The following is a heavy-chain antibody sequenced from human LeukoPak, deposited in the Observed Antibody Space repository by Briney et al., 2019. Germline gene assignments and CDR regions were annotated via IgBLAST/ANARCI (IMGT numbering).Heavy chain of an antibody. CDR3: VTTTRGYSRDS. V-gene: IGHV3-23*01. D-gene: IGHD3-22*01. Sequence: GGSLRLSCAASGFTFSSYGMSWVRQAPGKGLEWVAAISGSGDSTYYAEDSVKGRFTIARDNAKNSLFLQMDGLRVEDTAVYYCVTTTRGYSRDSWGQGTLVTVSS. CDR2: ISGSGDST. CDR1: GFTFSSYG. J-gene: IGHJ4*02.